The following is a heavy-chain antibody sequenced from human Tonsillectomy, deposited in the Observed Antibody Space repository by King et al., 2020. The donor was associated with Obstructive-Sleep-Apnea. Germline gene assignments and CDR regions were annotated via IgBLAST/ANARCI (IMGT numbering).Heavy chain of an antibody. D-gene: IGHD1-14*01. CDR3: ARNYITQYHYYGLDV. CDR1: GGSISGYY. V-gene: IGHV4-59*01. CDR2: IYDSGST. J-gene: IGHJ6*02. Sequence: VQLQESGPGLVKPSETLSLTCNVSGGSISGYYWNWIRQPPGKGLEWIGFIYDSGSTNYNPSLKSRVTISVDTSKNQFSLKLISVTATDTAVYYCARNYITQYHYYGLDVWGPGTTVTVSS.